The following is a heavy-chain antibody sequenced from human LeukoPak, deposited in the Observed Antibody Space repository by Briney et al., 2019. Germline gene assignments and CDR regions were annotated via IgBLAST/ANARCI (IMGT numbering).Heavy chain of an antibody. CDR1: GFTFSSYS. D-gene: IGHD3-9*01. V-gene: IGHV3-21*01. Sequence: GGSLRLSCAGSGFTFSSYSMNWVRQAPGKGLEWVSSISSSSSYIYYADSVKGRFTISRDNARNSLYLQMNSLRAEDTAVYYCARGADSGYSSDNWGQGTLVSVSS. CDR2: ISSSSSYI. J-gene: IGHJ4*02. CDR3: ARGADSGYSSDN.